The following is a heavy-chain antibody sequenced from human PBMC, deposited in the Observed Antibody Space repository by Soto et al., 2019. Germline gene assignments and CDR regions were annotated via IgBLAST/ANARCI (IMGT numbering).Heavy chain of an antibody. CDR2: ITSDGGST. CDR3: ARARCSGGTCYYFDY. CDR1: GFTFSSYG. Sequence: GGSLRLSCAASGFTFSSYGIHWVRQAPGKGLEFVSAITSDGGSTYYANSVKGRFTISRDNSKNTLYLQMVSLRPEDTAVYFCARARCSGGTCYYFDYWGQGTLVTVSS. D-gene: IGHD2-15*01. V-gene: IGHV3-64*01. J-gene: IGHJ4*02.